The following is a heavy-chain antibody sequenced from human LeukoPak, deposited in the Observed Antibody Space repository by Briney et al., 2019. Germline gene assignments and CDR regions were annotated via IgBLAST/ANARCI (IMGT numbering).Heavy chain of an antibody. D-gene: IGHD6-6*01. V-gene: IGHV1-69*04. Sequence: SVKVSCKASGGTFSSYAISWVRQAPGQGLEWMGRIIPILGIANYAQKFQGRVTITADKSTSTAYMELSSLRSEDTAVYYCAREDPLYSSSHGSDYWGQGALVTVSS. CDR2: IIPILGIA. CDR3: AREDPLYSSSHGSDY. J-gene: IGHJ4*02. CDR1: GGTFSSYA.